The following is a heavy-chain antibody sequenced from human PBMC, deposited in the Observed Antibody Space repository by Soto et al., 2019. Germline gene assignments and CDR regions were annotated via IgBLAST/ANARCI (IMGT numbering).Heavy chain of an antibody. D-gene: IGHD1-26*01. V-gene: IGHV4-30-4*01. CDR1: GGSLSSGNYY. J-gene: IGHJ4*02. Sequence: SETLSLTCTVSGGSLSSGNYYWSWIRQPPGKGLEWIGFISYSGSTYYNASLKSRVTISVDTSKNQFSLNLSFVTAADTAVYYCATMGAPATGLYYFDYWGQGTLVTVSS. CDR2: ISYSGST. CDR3: ATMGAPATGLYYFDY.